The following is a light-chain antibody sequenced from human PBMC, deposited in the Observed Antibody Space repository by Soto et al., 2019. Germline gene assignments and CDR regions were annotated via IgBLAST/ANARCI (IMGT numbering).Light chain of an antibody. Sequence: QSVLTQPPSVSGAPGQRVTISCTGSSSNIGAGHDVHWYQQVPGTTPKLLIYGNSNRPSGVPDRFSGSKSGTSASLAITGLQAEDESDYYCQSYDNSLSGYVFGSGTKLTVL. CDR1: SSNIGAGHD. CDR3: QSYDNSLSGYV. J-gene: IGLJ1*01. CDR2: GNS. V-gene: IGLV1-40*01.